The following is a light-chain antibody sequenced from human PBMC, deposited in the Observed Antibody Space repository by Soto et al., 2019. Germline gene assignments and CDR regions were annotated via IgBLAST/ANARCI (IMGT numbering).Light chain of an antibody. CDR2: GAS. J-gene: IGKJ1*01. V-gene: IGKV3-20*01. CDR1: QRVSNNY. CDR3: QQYGNSPRT. Sequence: ENVLTQSPGTLSLSPGERATLSCRASQRVSNNYLAWYQLRPGLAPRLLIYGASSRVTGIPIRFSGSGSGTAFTLTISRLAPEDFAMYYCQQYGNSPRTFGQGTKVEIK.